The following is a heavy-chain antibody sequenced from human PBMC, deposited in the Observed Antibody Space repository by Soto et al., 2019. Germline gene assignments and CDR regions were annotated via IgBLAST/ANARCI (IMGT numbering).Heavy chain of an antibody. V-gene: IGHV1-18*01. CDR1: GYTFTSYG. CDR3: ARVKLHTGGYYGMDV. J-gene: IGHJ6*04. D-gene: IGHD3-10*01. Sequence: ASVKVSCKASGYTFTSYGISWVRQAPGQGLEWMGWISAYNGNTNYAQKLQGRVTMTTDTSTSTAYMELRSLRSDDTAVYYCARVKLHTGGYYGMDVWGKGTTVTVST. CDR2: ISAYNGNT.